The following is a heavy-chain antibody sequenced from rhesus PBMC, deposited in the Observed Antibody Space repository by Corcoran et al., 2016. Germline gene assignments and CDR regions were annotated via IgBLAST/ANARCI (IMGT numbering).Heavy chain of an antibody. D-gene: IGHD4-35*01. Sequence: QVQLQESGPGLVKTPENLSLTCADSGYSISCGDGWRGFRQPHGQGLEWIVYLGGGSGSTNYNPSLKIRVTISKDTSKNQFSLKLSSVTAADTVVYYCARERRSYGNHYWYFDLWGPGTPITISS. CDR1: GYSISCGDG. CDR3: ARERRSYGNHYWYFDL. CDR2: LGGGSGST. V-gene: IGHV4-127*01. J-gene: IGHJ2*01.